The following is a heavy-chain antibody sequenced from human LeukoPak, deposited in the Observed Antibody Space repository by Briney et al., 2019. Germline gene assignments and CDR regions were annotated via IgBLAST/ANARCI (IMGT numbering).Heavy chain of an antibody. CDR2: ISGSGGST. Sequence: GGSLRLSCAASGFTFSSYAMGWVRQAPGKGLEWVSAISGSGGSTYYADSVKGRFTISRDNSKNTLYLQMNSLRAEDTAVYYCARAASGPSMVRGVRIFDYWGQGTLVTVSS. CDR3: ARAASGPSMVRGVRIFDY. D-gene: IGHD3-10*01. V-gene: IGHV3-23*01. J-gene: IGHJ4*02. CDR1: GFTFSSYA.